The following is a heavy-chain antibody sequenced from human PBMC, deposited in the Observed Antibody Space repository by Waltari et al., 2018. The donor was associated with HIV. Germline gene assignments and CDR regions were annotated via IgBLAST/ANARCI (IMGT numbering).Heavy chain of an antibody. D-gene: IGHD3-16*01. J-gene: IGHJ3*01. CDR1: GITFTNSA. CDR3: AAPRQGWVRDAFNL. Sequence: QMQLVQSGPEVKKPGTSVKVSCKASGITFTNSALQWVRQARGQRLEWLGWIVFGSGNTNYAQNFQGRVTITRDMSTSAAYMELSSLRSEDTAVYYCAAPRQGWVRDAFNLWGQGTMVTVSS. CDR2: IVFGSGNT. V-gene: IGHV1-58*01.